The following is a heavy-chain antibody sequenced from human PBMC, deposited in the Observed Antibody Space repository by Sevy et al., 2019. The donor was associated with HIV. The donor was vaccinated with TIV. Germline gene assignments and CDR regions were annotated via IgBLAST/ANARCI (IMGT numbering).Heavy chain of an antibody. CDR2: INPNSGGT. CDR1: GYTFTGYY. J-gene: IGHJ5*02. D-gene: IGHD6-13*01. V-gene: IGHV1-2*04. CDR3: ARDKGSSRGFSFDP. Sequence: ASVKVSCKASGYTFTGYYMHWVRQAPGQGLEWMGWINPNSGGTNYAQKFQGWVTMTRDTSISTAYMELSRLRSDDTAVYYCARDKGSSRGFSFDPRGQGTLVTVSS.